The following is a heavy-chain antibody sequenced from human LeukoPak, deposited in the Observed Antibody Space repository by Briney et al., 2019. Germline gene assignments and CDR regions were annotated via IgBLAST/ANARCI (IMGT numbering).Heavy chain of an antibody. D-gene: IGHD3-10*01. J-gene: IGHJ4*02. V-gene: IGHV3-23*01. CDR2: ITGDGDAT. Sequence: PGGSLRLSCAASGFTFSSSAMSWVRQAPWKGLEWVSSITGDGDATDYAASVKGRFTVSRDNSKNTLYLQMNSLRAEDTAVYYCAKAGTPGIPFDYWGQGTLVTVSS. CDR1: GFTFSSSA. CDR3: AKAGTPGIPFDY.